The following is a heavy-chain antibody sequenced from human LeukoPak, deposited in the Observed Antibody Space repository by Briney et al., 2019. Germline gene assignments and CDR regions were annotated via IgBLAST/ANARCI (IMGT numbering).Heavy chain of an antibody. CDR2: IYPGDSDT. D-gene: IGHD1-26*01. Sequence: GESLKISCKGSGYSFTSHWIGLVRQIPGIGLEWMGFIYPGDSDTRYSPSFQGQVTVSADKSIGTAYLQWSSLKASDSASYYCARLKVGATYFDAFDIWGQGTMVTVSS. CDR3: ARLKVGATYFDAFDI. J-gene: IGHJ3*02. V-gene: IGHV5-51*01. CDR1: GYSFTSHW.